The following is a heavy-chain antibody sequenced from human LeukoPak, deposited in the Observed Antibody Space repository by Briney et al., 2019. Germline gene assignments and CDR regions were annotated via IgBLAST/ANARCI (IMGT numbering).Heavy chain of an antibody. J-gene: IGHJ1*01. D-gene: IGHD6-6*01. V-gene: IGHV3-23*01. CDR2: YSASGDTT. Sequence: GGSLRLSCAASGFAFSSYAMSWVRQAPGKGLEWLSAYSASGDTTYYADSVKGRFTISRDNSKNTLYLQMNSLRAEDTAVYYCAKAQGIAARPYFQHWGQGTLVTVSS. CDR3: AKAQGIAARPYFQH. CDR1: GFAFSSYA.